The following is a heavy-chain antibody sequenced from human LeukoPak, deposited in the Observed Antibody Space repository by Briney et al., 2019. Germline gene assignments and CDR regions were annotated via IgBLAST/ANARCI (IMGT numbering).Heavy chain of an antibody. Sequence: GGSLRLSCAASGLTFSSYWMHWVRQAPGKGPVWVSRISPDGNSAIYADSVKGRFTISRDNAKNTLYLQMNSLRGEDTAVYYCARTFGNNYGDYWGHGTLVTVSS. CDR1: GLTFSSYW. V-gene: IGHV3-74*01. CDR2: ISPDGNSA. CDR3: ARTFGNNYGDY. D-gene: IGHD5-18*01. J-gene: IGHJ4*01.